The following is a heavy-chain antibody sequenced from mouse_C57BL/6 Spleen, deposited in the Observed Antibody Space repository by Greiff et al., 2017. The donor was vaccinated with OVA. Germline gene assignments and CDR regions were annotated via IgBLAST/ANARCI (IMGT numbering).Heavy chain of an antibody. J-gene: IGHJ2*01. CDR3: ARNDYDDAGYFDY. Sequence: EVKLQESGPGLVKPSQSLSLTCSVTGYSITSGYYWNWIRQFPGNKLEWMGYISYDGSNNYNPSLKNRISITRDTSKNQFFLKLNSVTTEDTATYYCARNDYDDAGYFDYWGQGTTLTVSS. D-gene: IGHD2-4*01. CDR2: ISYDGSN. CDR1: GYSITSGYY. V-gene: IGHV3-6*01.